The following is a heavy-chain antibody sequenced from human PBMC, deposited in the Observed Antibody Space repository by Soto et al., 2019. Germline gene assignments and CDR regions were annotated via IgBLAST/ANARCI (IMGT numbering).Heavy chain of an antibody. CDR1: GFTVSSNY. CDR2: IYSGGST. D-gene: IGHD3-10*01. CDR3: ARVHSSITMVRGVIILGVPEYFQH. Sequence: EVQLVESGGGLVQPGGSLRLSCAASGFTVSSNYMSWVRQAPGKGLEWVSVIYSGGSTYYADSVKGRFTISRHNSKNTLYLQMNSLRAEDTAVYYCARVHSSITMVRGVIILGVPEYFQHWGQGTLVTVSS. J-gene: IGHJ1*01. V-gene: IGHV3-53*04.